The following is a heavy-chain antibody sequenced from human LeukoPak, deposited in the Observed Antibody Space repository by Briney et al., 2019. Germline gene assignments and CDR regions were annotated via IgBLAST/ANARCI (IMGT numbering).Heavy chain of an antibody. CDR2: ITDSGGST. CDR1: GFTFSSYV. J-gene: IGHJ4*02. D-gene: IGHD1-7*01. CDR3: ARGYNWNYDY. V-gene: IGHV3-23*01. Sequence: GGSLRLSCAASGFTFSSYVMRWVRQAPARGLEWVSSITDSGGSTYYTDSVKGRFTISRDNAKNSLSLQMNSLRAEDTAVYYCARGYNWNYDYWGQGTLVTVSS.